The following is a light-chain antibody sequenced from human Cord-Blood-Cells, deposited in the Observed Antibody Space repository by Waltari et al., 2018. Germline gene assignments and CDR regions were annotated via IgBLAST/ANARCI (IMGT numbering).Light chain of an antibody. V-gene: IGKV1-6*01. J-gene: IGKJ1*01. CDR1: QGIRND. CDR2: AAS. CDR3: LQDYNYPWT. Sequence: AIQMTQSPSSLSASVGARLTITSRASQGIRNDLGWYQQKPGKAPKLLIYAASCLLSGVPSRFSGSVSVTDFTLTISSLQPEDCATYSCLQDYNYPWTFGQAAKVEIK.